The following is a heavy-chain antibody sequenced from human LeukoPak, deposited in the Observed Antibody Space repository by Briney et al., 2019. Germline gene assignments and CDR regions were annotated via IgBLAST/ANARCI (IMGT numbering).Heavy chain of an antibody. D-gene: IGHD3-9*01. Sequence: SVKVSCKASGGTFSSYAISWVRQAPGQGLEWMGGIIPIFGTANYAQKFQGRVTITADESTSTAYMELSSLRSEDTAVYYCAAARSPYYDILTGYYDFDYWGQGTLVTVSS. J-gene: IGHJ4*02. CDR1: GGTFSSYA. CDR2: IIPIFGTA. CDR3: AAARSPYYDILTGYYDFDY. V-gene: IGHV1-69*13.